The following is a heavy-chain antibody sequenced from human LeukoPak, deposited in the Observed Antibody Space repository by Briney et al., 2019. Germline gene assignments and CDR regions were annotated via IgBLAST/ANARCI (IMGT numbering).Heavy chain of an antibody. D-gene: IGHD3-16*01. CDR3: ARVDRGNYYMDV. J-gene: IGHJ6*03. V-gene: IGHV1-18*01. CDR1: GYTFTSYG. Sequence: GASVEVSCKASGYTFTSYGISWVRQAPGQGLEWMGWISAYNGNTNYAQKLQGRVTMTTDTSTSIAYMELRSLRSDDTAVYYCARVDRGNYYMDVWGKGTTVTVSS. CDR2: ISAYNGNT.